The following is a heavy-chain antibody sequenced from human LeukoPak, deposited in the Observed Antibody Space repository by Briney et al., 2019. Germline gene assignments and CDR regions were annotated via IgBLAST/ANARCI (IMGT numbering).Heavy chain of an antibody. Sequence: ASVKVSCKASGYIFTSYALNWVRQAPGQGLEWMGWINTNTGNPTYAQGFTGRFVFSLDTSVRTAFLQLNSLQTEDTAVYYCAKGGVPFYYGSGSYCPAWGQGTLVIVSS. D-gene: IGHD3-10*01. CDR1: GYIFTSYA. J-gene: IGHJ5*02. CDR3: AKGGVPFYYGSGSYCPA. V-gene: IGHV7-4-1*02. CDR2: INTNTGNP.